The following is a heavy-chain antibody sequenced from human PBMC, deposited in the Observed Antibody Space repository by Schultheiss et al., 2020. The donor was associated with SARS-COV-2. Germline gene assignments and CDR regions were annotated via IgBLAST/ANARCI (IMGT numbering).Heavy chain of an antibody. D-gene: IGHD3-22*01. V-gene: IGHV3-15*01. J-gene: IGHJ4*02. CDR1: GFTFSSYE. CDR2: IKSKTDGGTT. Sequence: GGSLRLSCAASGFTFSSYEMNWVRQAPGKGLEWVGRIKSKTDGGTTDYAAPVKGRFTISRDDSKNTLYLQMNSLRAEDTAVYYCARGYYDSSGYLFDYWGQGTLVTVSS. CDR3: ARGYYDSSGYLFDY.